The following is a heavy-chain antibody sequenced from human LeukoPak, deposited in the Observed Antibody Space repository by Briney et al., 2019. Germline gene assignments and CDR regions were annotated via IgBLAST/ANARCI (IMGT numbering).Heavy chain of an antibody. Sequence: ESGPALVKPTQILTLTCTFSGFSLRTSGMCVSWIRQPPGKALEWLARIDWDDDKYYSTSLKTRLTISKDTSKNQVVLTMTNMDPVDTATYYCARISVTTATPYYMDVWGKGTTVTVSS. CDR2: IDWDDDK. CDR3: ARISVTTATPYYMDV. V-gene: IGHV2-70*11. D-gene: IGHD4-11*01. J-gene: IGHJ6*03. CDR1: GFSLRTSGMC.